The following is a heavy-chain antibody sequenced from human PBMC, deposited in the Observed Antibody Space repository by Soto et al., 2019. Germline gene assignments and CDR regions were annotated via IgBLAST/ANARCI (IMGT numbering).Heavy chain of an antibody. J-gene: IGHJ3*02. CDR2: IIPIFGTA. CDR1: GGTFSSYA. CDR3: ARDPSSRPNDYGDYGWVGAFDI. Sequence: QVQLVQSGAEVKKPGSSVKVSCKASGGTFSSYAISWVRQAPGQGLEWMGGIIPIFGTANYAQKFQGRVTITADESTSTAYMELSSLRSEDTAVYYCARDPSSRPNDYGDYGWVGAFDIWGQGTMFTVSS. D-gene: IGHD4-17*01. V-gene: IGHV1-69*12.